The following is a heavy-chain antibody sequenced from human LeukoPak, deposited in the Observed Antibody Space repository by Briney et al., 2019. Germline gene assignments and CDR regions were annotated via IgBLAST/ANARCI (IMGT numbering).Heavy chain of an antibody. CDR3: ARISEYDSSGYVADY. CDR2: IDWDDDK. CDR1: GFSLSTSGMC. D-gene: IGHD3-22*01. Sequence: SGPALVKPTQTLTLTCTFSGFSLSTSGMCVSWIRQPPGKALEWLARIDWDDDKYYSTSLKTRLTISKDTSKNQVVLTMTNMDPVDTATYYCARISEYDSSGYVADYWGQGTLVTVSS. V-gene: IGHV2-70*11. J-gene: IGHJ4*02.